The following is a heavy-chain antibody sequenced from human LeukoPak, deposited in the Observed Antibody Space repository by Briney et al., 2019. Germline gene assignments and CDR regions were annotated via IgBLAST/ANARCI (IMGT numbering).Heavy chain of an antibody. CDR1: GYTFTSYG. Sequence: GASVKVSCKASGYTFTSYGISWVRQAPGQGLEWMGWISAYNGNTNYAQKLQGRVTMTTDTSTSTAYMELRSLRSDDTAVYYCARALPGYSSGWYRGENYYGMDVWGQGTTVTVSS. V-gene: IGHV1-18*01. CDR3: ARALPGYSSGWYRGENYYGMDV. CDR2: ISAYNGNT. J-gene: IGHJ6*02. D-gene: IGHD6-19*01.